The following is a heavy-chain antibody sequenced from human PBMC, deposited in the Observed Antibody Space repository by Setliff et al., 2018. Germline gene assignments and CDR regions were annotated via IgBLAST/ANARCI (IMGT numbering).Heavy chain of an antibody. J-gene: IGHJ5*02. D-gene: IGHD2-2*01. CDR1: GFTFNNYA. CDR2: IFSGGSSA. V-gene: IGHV3-23*03. Sequence: PGGSLRLSCAASGFTFNNYAVSWVRQAPGKGLEWVSTIFSGGSSAYYADSVKGRFTISRDNSKSTLYLQMNSLRAEDTAVYFCAKAPYASATPCWFDPWGQVTLVTVSS. CDR3: AKAPYASATPCWFDP.